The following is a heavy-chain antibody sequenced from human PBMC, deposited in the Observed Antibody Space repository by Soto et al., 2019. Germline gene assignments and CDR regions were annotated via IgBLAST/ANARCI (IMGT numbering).Heavy chain of an antibody. D-gene: IGHD2-15*01. J-gene: IGHJ4*02. V-gene: IGHV3-11*01. CDR2: IDNSGTIK. Sequence: PGGSLRPSCAASGFTFSDYYMTWIRQAPGKGLEWVSYIDNSGTIKYYADSVKGRFTISRDNTKNSLSLQMNSLGAEDTAIYYCARIEGDCSGGSCYSGGFDYWGQGALVTVSS. CDR3: ARIEGDCSGGSCYSGGFDY. CDR1: GFTFSDYY.